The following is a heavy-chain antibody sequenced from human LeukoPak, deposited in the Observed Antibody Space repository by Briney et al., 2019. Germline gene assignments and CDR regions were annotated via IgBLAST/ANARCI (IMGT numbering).Heavy chain of an antibody. V-gene: IGHV4-34*01. D-gene: IGHD3-3*01. CDR2: INHSGST. Sequence: PSETLSLTCAVSGGSFSGYYWSWIRQPPGKGLEWVGEINHSGSTNYNPSLKSRVTISVDTSKNQFSLKLSSVTAADTAVYYCAGGPYYDFWSGYYRRNYYYMDVWGKGTTVTVSS. J-gene: IGHJ6*03. CDR1: GGSFSGYY. CDR3: AGGPYYDFWSGYYRRNYYYMDV.